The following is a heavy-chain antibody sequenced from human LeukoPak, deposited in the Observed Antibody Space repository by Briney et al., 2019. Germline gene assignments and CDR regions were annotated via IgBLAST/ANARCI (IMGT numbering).Heavy chain of an antibody. V-gene: IGHV4-38-2*02. CDR2: IYHSGST. J-gene: IGHJ5*02. CDR1: GYSISSGYY. D-gene: IGHD6-13*01. CDR3: ARDIGSTWYAVWFDP. Sequence: SETLSLTCTVSGYSISSGYYWGWIRQPPGKGLEWIGSIYHSGSTYYNPSLKSRVTMSVDTSKNQFSLKLSSVTAADTAVYYCARDIGSTWYAVWFDPWGQGTLVTVSS.